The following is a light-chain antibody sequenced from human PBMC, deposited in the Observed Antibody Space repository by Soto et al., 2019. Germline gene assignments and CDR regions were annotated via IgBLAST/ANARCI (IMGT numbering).Light chain of an antibody. Sequence: DTQMTQSPSTLSASVGDRVTISCRASESSSTWLAWYQQKPGKAPNLLIQKASSLESGSTSRFSGGGSGTDFTLTSSGLQPDDFATYYCQQYNAYPLTFGGGTKVEIK. CDR2: KAS. J-gene: IGKJ4*01. CDR1: ESSSTW. CDR3: QQYNAYPLT. V-gene: IGKV1-5*03.